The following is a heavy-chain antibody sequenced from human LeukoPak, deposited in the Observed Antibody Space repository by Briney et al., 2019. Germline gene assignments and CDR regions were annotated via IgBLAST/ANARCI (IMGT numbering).Heavy chain of an antibody. Sequence: SETLSLTCTVSGGSVSSGSYYWSWIRQPPGKGLERIGYIYYSGSTNYNPSLKSRVTISVDTSKNQFSLKLSSVTAADTAVYYCAAYYYDSSGYVYWFDPWGQGTLVTVSS. CDR2: IYYSGST. CDR3: AAYYYDSSGYVYWFDP. V-gene: IGHV4-61*01. CDR1: GGSVSSGSYY. D-gene: IGHD3-22*01. J-gene: IGHJ5*02.